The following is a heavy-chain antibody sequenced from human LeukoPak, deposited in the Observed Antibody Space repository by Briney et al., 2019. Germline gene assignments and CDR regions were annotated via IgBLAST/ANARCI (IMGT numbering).Heavy chain of an antibody. CDR3: ARNSGSNPFDY. CDR2: IEQDGSQK. Sequence: GGSLRLSCAASGFTFSSYWLSWARQAPGKGLEWVASIEQDGSQKYYVDSVRGRFTISRDNAKNSVYPQTNSLRVEDTAVYYCARNSGSNPFDYWGQGTLVTVSS. CDR1: GFTFSSYW. J-gene: IGHJ4*02. D-gene: IGHD1-26*01. V-gene: IGHV3-7*01.